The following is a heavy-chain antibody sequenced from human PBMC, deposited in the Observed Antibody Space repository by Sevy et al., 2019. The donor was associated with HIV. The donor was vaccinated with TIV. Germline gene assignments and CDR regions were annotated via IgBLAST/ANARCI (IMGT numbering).Heavy chain of an antibody. CDR2: INHSGST. CDR1: GGSFSGYY. V-gene: IGHV4-34*01. J-gene: IGHJ6*02. CDR3: ARGYCSSTSNFCGPQYGMDV. D-gene: IGHD2-2*01. Sequence: SETLSLTCAVYGGSFSGYYWSWIRQPPGKGLEWIGEINHSGSTNYNPSLKSRVTISVDTSKNQFSLKLSSVTAADTAVYYCARGYCSSTSNFCGPQYGMDVWGQGTTVTVSS.